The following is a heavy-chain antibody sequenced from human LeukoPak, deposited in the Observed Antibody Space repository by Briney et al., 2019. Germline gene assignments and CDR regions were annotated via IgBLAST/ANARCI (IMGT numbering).Heavy chain of an antibody. V-gene: IGHV3-30*18. CDR2: ISYDGSNK. J-gene: IGHJ6*04. CDR1: GFTFSSYW. CDR3: AKGDWNDENYYYYGMDV. D-gene: IGHD1-1*01. Sequence: GGSLRLSCAASGFTFSSYWMHWVRQAPGKGLEWVAVISYDGSNKYYADSVKGRFTISRDNSKNTLYLQMNSLRAEDTAVYYCAKGDWNDENYYYYGMDVWGKGTTVTVSS.